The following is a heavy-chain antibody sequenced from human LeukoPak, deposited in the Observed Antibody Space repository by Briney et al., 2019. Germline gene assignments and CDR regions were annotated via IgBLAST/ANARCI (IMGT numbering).Heavy chain of an antibody. CDR1: GFTFSSYA. CDR2: ISGSGGST. V-gene: IGHV3-23*01. J-gene: IGHJ6*02. D-gene: IGHD2-15*01. Sequence: GGSLRLSCAASGFTFSSYAMSWVRQAPGKGLEWVSAISGSGGSTYYADSVKGRFTISRDNSKNTLYLQMNSLRAEDTAVYYCARDFVVVVAATLSGIRYGMDVWGQGTTVTVSS. CDR3: ARDFVVVVAATLSGIRYGMDV.